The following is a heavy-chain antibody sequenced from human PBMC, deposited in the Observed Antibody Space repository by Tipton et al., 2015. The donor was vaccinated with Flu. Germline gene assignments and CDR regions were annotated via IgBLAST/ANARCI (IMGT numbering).Heavy chain of an antibody. CDR2: IKQDGSET. CDR3: ARGGSRGDY. CDR1: GFTFTTYW. V-gene: IGHV3-7*01. Sequence: SLRLSCAASGFTFTTYWMNWVRQAPGKGLEWVASIKQDGSETYSVDSVKGRFTISRDNGKNSLYLQMNSLRAEDTAVYYCARGGSRGDYWGQGTLVTVSS. D-gene: IGHD3-10*01. J-gene: IGHJ4*02.